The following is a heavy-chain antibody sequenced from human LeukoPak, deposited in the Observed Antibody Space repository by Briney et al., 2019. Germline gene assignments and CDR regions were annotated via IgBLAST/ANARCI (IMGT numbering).Heavy chain of an antibody. J-gene: IGHJ4*02. Sequence: SETLSLTCAVYGGSFSGYYWSWIRQPPGKGLEWIGEINHSGSTNYNPSLKSRVTISVDTSKNQFSLKLSSVTAADTAVYYCAREGGSYYRKFDYWGQETLVTVSS. CDR3: AREGGSYYRKFDY. CDR2: INHSGST. V-gene: IGHV4-34*01. CDR1: GGSFSGYY. D-gene: IGHD1-26*01.